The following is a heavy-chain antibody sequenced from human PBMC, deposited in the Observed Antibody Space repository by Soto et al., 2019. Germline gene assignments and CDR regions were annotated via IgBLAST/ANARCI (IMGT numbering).Heavy chain of an antibody. Sequence: PGGSLRLSCAASGFSFSSTPMTWVRQAPGRGLEWVSDISAGGGNTYYADSVKGRFTVSRDNSNNKMFLQMNSLRPEDTALYFCARDRLCSGWYSNWGQGTVVTAPQ. V-gene: IGHV3-23*01. CDR2: ISAGGGNT. CDR1: GFSFSSTP. J-gene: IGHJ4*02. D-gene: IGHD6-13*01. CDR3: ARDRLCSGWYSN.